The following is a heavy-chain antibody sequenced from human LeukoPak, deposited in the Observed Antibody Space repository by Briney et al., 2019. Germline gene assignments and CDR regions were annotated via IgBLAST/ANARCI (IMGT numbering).Heavy chain of an antibody. V-gene: IGHV1-3*01. Sequence: ASVKVSCKASGYTFTSYGISWVRQAPGQGLEWMGWINAGNGNTKYSQKFQGRVTITRDTSASTAYMELSSLRSEDTAVYYCARDGYDILTGSYYFDYWGQGTLVTVSS. D-gene: IGHD3-9*01. CDR3: ARDGYDILTGSYYFDY. J-gene: IGHJ4*02. CDR1: GYTFTSYG. CDR2: INAGNGNT.